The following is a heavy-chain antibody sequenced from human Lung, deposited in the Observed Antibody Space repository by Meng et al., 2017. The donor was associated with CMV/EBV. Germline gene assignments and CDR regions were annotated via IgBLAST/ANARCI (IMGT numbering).Heavy chain of an antibody. CDR3: AKDDSAYFDFRSGYSTPPDY. V-gene: IGHV3-30*02. CDR2: IRYDGSNK. D-gene: IGHD3-3*01. Sequence: GESLKISCAASGFSFSSYGMQWVRQAPGKGLEWVAFIRYDGSNKYYVDSVKGRFTISRDNSKNMLYLQMNSLRVADTAVYYCAKDDSAYFDFRSGYSTPPDYWGQGTXV. CDR1: GFSFSSYG. J-gene: IGHJ4*02.